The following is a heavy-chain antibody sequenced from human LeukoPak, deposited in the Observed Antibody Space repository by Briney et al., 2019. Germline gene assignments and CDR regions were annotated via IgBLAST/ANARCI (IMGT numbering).Heavy chain of an antibody. CDR1: GFILRRYA. Sequence: GRCLRLLRAASGFILRRYAMLWVTDAPGRGLVWGEVISYDGSNKYYADSVKGRFTISRDNSKNTLYLQMNSLRAEDTAVYYCARAANYYSSSTPLPDYWGQGTLVTVSS. J-gene: IGHJ4*02. CDR2: ISYDGSNK. V-gene: IGHV3-30-3*01. D-gene: IGHD6-6*01. CDR3: ARAANYYSSSTPLPDY.